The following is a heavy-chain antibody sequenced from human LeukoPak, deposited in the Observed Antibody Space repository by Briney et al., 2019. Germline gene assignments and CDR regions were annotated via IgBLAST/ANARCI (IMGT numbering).Heavy chain of an antibody. Sequence: GGSLRLSCAASGFTFDDYAMQWVRQAPGKGLEWVSGISWNSGSIAYADSVKGRFTISRDNAKNSLYLQMNSLRAEDTALYYCAKGLDGGYWGQGTLVTVSS. CDR2: ISWNSGSI. D-gene: IGHD4-23*01. CDR1: GFTFDDYA. J-gene: IGHJ4*02. CDR3: AKGLDGGY. V-gene: IGHV3-9*01.